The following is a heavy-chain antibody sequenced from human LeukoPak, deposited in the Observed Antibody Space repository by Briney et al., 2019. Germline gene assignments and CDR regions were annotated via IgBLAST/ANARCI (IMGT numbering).Heavy chain of an antibody. Sequence: ASVKVSCKASGGTFIRYPISWVRQAPGQGLEWMGGIIPFIGTPTYAPKFQGRLTITADESTSTAYIALSSLRAGDTAVYFCARSGRYPGGFHGVDVWGQGTTVTVSS. V-gene: IGHV1-69*13. CDR1: GGTFIRYP. J-gene: IGHJ6*02. D-gene: IGHD3-16*01. CDR3: ARSGRYPGGFHGVDV. CDR2: IIPFIGTP.